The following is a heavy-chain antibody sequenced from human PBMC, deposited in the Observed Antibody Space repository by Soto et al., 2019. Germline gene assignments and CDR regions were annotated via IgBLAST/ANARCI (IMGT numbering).Heavy chain of an antibody. CDR1: GFTFSSYG. D-gene: IGHD6-19*01. J-gene: IGHJ4*02. CDR2: IWYDGSNK. Sequence: PGGSLRLSCAASGFTFSSYGMHWVRQAPGKGLEWVAVIWYDGSNKYYADSVKGRFTISRDNSKNTLYLQMNSLRAEDTAVYYCARDTVVAVAGPIDYWGQGTLVTASS. CDR3: ARDTVVAVAGPIDY. V-gene: IGHV3-33*01.